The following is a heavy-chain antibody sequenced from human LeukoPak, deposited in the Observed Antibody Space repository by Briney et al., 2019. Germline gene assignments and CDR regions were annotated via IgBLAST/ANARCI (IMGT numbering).Heavy chain of an antibody. CDR1: GFTFSSYS. J-gene: IGHJ4*02. Sequence: GGSLSLSCAASGFTFSSYSMNWVRQAPGKGLEWVSSISSSSSYIYYADSVKGRFTISRDNAKNSLYLQMNSLRAEDTAVYYCARDIYGSGSYYAYWGQGTLVTVSS. CDR3: ARDIYGSGSYYAY. CDR2: ISSSSSYI. V-gene: IGHV3-21*01. D-gene: IGHD3-10*01.